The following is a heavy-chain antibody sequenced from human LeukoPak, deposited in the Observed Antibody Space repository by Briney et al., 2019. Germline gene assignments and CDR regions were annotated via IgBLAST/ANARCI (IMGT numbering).Heavy chain of an antibody. CDR2: IYTSGST. CDR3: ARSYCGGDCYSYYFDY. D-gene: IGHD2-21*02. Sequence: KPSETLSLTCTVSGGSISSYYWSWIRQPPGKGLEWFGYIYTSGSTNYNPSLKSRVTISVDTSKNQFSLRLSSVTAADTAVYYCARSYCGGDCYSYYFDYWGQGTLVTVSS. V-gene: IGHV4-4*09. J-gene: IGHJ4*02. CDR1: GGSISSYY.